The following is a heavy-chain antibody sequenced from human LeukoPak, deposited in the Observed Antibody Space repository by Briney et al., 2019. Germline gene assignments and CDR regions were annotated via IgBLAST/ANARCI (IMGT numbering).Heavy chain of an antibody. CDR3: AREPGFDSSGYLNWFDP. V-gene: IGHV4-59*01. Sequence: KPSETLSLTCTVSGGSISSYYWSWIRQPPGKGLEWIACISYSGSTEYNPSLKSRVTISVDTSKNQLSLKLSSVTAADTAVYYCAREPGFDSSGYLNWFDPWGQGTMVTVSS. J-gene: IGHJ5*02. CDR1: GGSISSYY. D-gene: IGHD3-22*01. CDR2: ISYSGST.